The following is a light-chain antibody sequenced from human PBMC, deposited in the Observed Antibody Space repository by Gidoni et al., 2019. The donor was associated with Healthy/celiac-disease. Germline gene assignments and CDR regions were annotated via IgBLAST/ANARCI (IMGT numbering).Light chain of an antibody. CDR1: QSVSSN. V-gene: IGKV3-15*01. Sequence: EIVMTQSPATLSVSPGERATLSCRASQSVSSNLALYQQKPGQAPRLLIYGASTRDTGIPARFSGSGSGTEFTLTISSLQSEDFAVYYCQQYNNWPTITFGQGTRLEIK. J-gene: IGKJ5*01. CDR3: QQYNNWPTIT. CDR2: GAS.